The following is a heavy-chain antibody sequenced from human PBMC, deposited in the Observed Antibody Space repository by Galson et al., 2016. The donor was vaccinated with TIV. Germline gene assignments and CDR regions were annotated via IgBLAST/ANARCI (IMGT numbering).Heavy chain of an antibody. CDR1: GFTFDDFD. J-gene: IGHJ4*02. V-gene: IGHV3-20*04. Sequence: SLRLSCAASGFTFDDFDMAWVRQGPGGGLEWVSGVNWNGVGTSYADSVKGRFTISRDSAKNSLYLQMNSLGVEDTALYYCARVASCGGTCYYFDYWGQGTLVAVSS. CDR3: ARVASCGGTCYYFDY. CDR2: VNWNGVGT. D-gene: IGHD2-21*01.